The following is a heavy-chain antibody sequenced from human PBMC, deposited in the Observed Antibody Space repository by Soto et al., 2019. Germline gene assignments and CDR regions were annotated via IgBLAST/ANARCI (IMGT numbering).Heavy chain of an antibody. CDR3: ARNLGKLAAIGYYYMDV. CDR2: MNPNSGNT. J-gene: IGHJ6*03. CDR1: GYTFTSYD. Sequence: GSSVKVSCNASGYTFTSYDINWLRQATGQGLEWMGWMNPNSGNTGYAQKFQRRVTLTRNTSISTAYMELTRLTPEATAVHYCARNLGKLAAIGYYYMDVWGNGTTVTVSS. V-gene: IGHV1-8*01. D-gene: IGHD2-15*01.